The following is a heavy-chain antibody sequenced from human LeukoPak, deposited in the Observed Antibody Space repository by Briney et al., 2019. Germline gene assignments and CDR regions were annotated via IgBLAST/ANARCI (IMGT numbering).Heavy chain of an antibody. D-gene: IGHD3-22*01. CDR1: GGSISSGSYY. CDR2: IYTSGST. Sequence: SETLSLTRTVSGGSISSGSYYWSWIRQPAGKGLEWIGRIYTSGSTNYNPSLKSRVTISVDTSKNQFSLKLSSVTAADTAVYYCARARITMIRNWFDPWGQGTLVTVSS. CDR3: ARARITMIRNWFDP. V-gene: IGHV4-61*02. J-gene: IGHJ5*02.